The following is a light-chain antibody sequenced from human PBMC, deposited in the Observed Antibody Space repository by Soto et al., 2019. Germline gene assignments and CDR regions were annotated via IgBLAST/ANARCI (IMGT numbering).Light chain of an antibody. J-gene: IGKJ5*01. V-gene: IGKV3-15*01. Sequence: ERVMTQSPAALSVSPGERATFSCRASHSVSSNLAWYQQKPGQAPRLLIYDASTRATGIPARFSGSGSGTEFILTISSLQSEDFAVYYCQQYNNWPPLTFGQGTRLEI. CDR2: DAS. CDR1: HSVSSN. CDR3: QQYNNWPPLT.